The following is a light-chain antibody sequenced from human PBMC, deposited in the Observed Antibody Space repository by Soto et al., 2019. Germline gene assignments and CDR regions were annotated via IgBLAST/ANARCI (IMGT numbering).Light chain of an antibody. V-gene: IGKV3-15*01. CDR2: GAS. Sequence: ENVLTQSPGTLSLSPGERATLSCRASESVSSNLAWYQQKPGQAPRLLFYGASTRATGIPARFSGSGSGTEFTLTISSLQSEDFAVYFCQQYNNWPRWAFGQGTKVDIK. CDR1: ESVSSN. J-gene: IGKJ1*01. CDR3: QQYNNWPRWA.